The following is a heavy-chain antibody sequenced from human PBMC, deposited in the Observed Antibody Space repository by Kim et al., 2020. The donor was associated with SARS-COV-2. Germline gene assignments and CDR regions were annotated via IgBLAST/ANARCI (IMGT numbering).Heavy chain of an antibody. Sequence: SQTLSLTCAISGDSVSSNSVAWNWIRQSPSRGVEWLGRTYYRSKWFNEYASSVKGRVSIDPDTSKNQFSLHLNSVTPEDTAVYYCAREHANLFEYWGQGTLLSVSS. CDR2: TYYRSKWFN. CDR1: GDSVSSNSVA. V-gene: IGHV6-1*01. CDR3: AREHANLFEY. J-gene: IGHJ4*02.